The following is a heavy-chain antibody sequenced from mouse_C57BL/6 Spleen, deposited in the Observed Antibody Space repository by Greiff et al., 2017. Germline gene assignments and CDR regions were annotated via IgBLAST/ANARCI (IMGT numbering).Heavy chain of an antibody. CDR1: GYTFTSSW. CDR3: ASSRITTVVAPFDD. Sequence: VQLQQPGAELVKPGASVKLSCKASGYTFTSSWMHWVKQRPGRDLEWIGRIDPNSGGAKYNEKFKSKATLTVDKPSSTAYMQLSSLTSEDSAVYDCASSRITTVVAPFDDWGTGTTLTVSS. D-gene: IGHD1-1*01. J-gene: IGHJ2*01. CDR2: IDPNSGGA. V-gene: IGHV1-72*01.